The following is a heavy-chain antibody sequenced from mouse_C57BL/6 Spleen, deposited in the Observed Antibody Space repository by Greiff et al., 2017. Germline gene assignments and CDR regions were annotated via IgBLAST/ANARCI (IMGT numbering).Heavy chain of an antibody. D-gene: IGHD4-1*01. CDR3: ARWEYYFDY. Sequence: QVQLKESGPELVKPGASVKISCKASGYSFTSYYIHWVKQRPGQGLEWIGWIYPGSGNTKYNEKFKGKATLTADTSSSTAYMQLSSLTSEDSAVYYCARWEYYFDYWGQGTTLTVSS. J-gene: IGHJ2*01. CDR2: IYPGSGNT. CDR1: GYSFTSYY. V-gene: IGHV1-66*01.